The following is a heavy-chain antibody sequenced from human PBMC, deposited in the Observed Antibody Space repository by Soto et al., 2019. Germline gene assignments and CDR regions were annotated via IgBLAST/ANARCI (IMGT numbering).Heavy chain of an antibody. V-gene: IGHV3-74*01. D-gene: IGHD6-6*01. CDR1: GFTFSSYW. Sequence: GGSLRLSCAASGFTFSSYWMHWVRQAPGKGLVWVSRINSDGSSTSYADSVKGRFTISRDNAKNTLYLQMNSLRAEDTAVYYCARGTGSSVEYYYYYYMDVWGKGTTVTVSS. CDR3: ARGTGSSVEYYYYYYMDV. CDR2: INSDGSST. J-gene: IGHJ6*03.